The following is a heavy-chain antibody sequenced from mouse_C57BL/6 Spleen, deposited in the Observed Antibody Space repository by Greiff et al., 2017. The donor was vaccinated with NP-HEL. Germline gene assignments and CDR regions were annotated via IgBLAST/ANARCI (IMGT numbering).Heavy chain of an antibody. J-gene: IGHJ4*01. Sequence: EVKLVESGPGLVKPSQSLSLTCSVTGYSITSGYYWNWIRQFPGNKLEWMGYISYDGSNNSNPSLKNRISITRDTSKNQFFLKLNSVTTEDTATYYCARAGYDGYYDAMDYWGQGTSVTVSS. CDR3: ARAGYDGYYDAMDY. V-gene: IGHV3-6*01. D-gene: IGHD2-3*01. CDR1: GYSITSGYY. CDR2: ISYDGSN.